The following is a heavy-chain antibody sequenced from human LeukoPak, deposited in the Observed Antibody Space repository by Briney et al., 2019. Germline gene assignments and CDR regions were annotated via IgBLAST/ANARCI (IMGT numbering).Heavy chain of an antibody. CDR2: IYYSGST. D-gene: IGHD3-16*01. Sequence: SETLSLTCTVSGGSISSYYWSWIRQPPGKGLEWIGSIYYSGSTNYNPSLKSRVTISVDTSKNQFSLKLSSVTAADTAVYYCAGYYDYQYNCFDPWGQGTLVTVSS. V-gene: IGHV4-59*01. CDR3: AGYYDYQYNCFDP. CDR1: GGSISSYY. J-gene: IGHJ5*02.